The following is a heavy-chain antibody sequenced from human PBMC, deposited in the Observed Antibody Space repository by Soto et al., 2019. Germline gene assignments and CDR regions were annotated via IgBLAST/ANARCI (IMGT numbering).Heavy chain of an antibody. CDR1: GGSISSGGYY. Sequence: SETLSLTCTVSGGSISSGGYYWSWIRQHPGKGLEWIGYIYYSGSTYYNPSLKSRVTISVDTSKNQFSLKLSSVTAADTAVYYCARSTMVRGSNHNWFDPWGQGTLVTVSS. V-gene: IGHV4-31*03. CDR3: ARSTMVRGSNHNWFDP. CDR2: IYYSGST. D-gene: IGHD3-10*01. J-gene: IGHJ5*02.